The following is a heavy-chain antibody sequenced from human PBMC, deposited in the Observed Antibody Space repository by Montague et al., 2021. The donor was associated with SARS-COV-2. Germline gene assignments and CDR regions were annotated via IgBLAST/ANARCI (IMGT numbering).Heavy chain of an antibody. CDR3: ARVLGGYYGMDV. V-gene: IGHV3-30-3*01. CDR2: ISYDGSNK. D-gene: IGHD2/OR15-2a*01. J-gene: IGHJ6*02. Sequence: SLRLSCAASGFTFNSFAMHWVRQAPGKGLEWVAVISYDGSNKYYADSMKGRFTISRDNSKNTLYLQMNSLRAEDTAVYYCARVLGGYYGMDVWGQGTTVTVSS. CDR1: GFTFNSFA.